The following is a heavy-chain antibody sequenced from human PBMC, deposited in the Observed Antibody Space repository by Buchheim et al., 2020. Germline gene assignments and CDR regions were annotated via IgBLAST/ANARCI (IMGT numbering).Heavy chain of an antibody. J-gene: IGHJ4*02. V-gene: IGHV3-30*18. CDR2: ISYDGSNK. D-gene: IGHD3-22*01. Sequence: QVQLVESGGGVVQPGRSLRLSCAASGFTFSSYGMHWVRQAPGKGLEWVAVISYDGSNKYYADSVKGRFTISSDNSKNTLYLQMNSLRAEDTAVYYCAKDHYYDSNLDYWGQGTL. CDR3: AKDHYYDSNLDY. CDR1: GFTFSSYG.